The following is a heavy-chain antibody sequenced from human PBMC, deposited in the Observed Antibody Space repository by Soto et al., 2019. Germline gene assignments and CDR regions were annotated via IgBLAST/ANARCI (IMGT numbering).Heavy chain of an antibody. V-gene: IGHV1-18*03. CDR2: ISPYNGNR. Sequence: VQLVQSGAEVKKPGASVKVSCEASGYTFTTFGISWVRQAPGQGLEWMGWISPYNGNRYYAQKVQDRVTMTTDTSTRTAYMELRSLRYDDMAVYFCARKRQEGWFDPWGQGTLVTVSS. J-gene: IGHJ5*02. CDR3: ARKRQEGWFDP. CDR1: GYTFTTFG.